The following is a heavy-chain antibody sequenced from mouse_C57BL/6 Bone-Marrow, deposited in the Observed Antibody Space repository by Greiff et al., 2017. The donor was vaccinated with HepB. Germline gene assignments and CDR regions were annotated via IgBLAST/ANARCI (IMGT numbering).Heavy chain of an antibody. D-gene: IGHD2-3*01. CDR2: IRNKANGNTT. CDR1: GFTFTDYY. V-gene: IGHV7-3*01. CDR3: ARYLGDGYPYFDY. J-gene: IGHJ2*01. Sequence: EVKVEESGGGLVQPGGSLSLSCAASGFTFTDYYMSWVRQPPGKALEWLGFIRNKANGNTTESSASVKGRFTISRDNSQSILYLQMNALGAEDSATYCCARYLGDGYPYFDYWGQGTTLTVSS.